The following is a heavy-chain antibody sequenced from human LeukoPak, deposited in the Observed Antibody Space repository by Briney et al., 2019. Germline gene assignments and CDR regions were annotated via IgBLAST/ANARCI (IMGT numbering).Heavy chain of an antibody. CDR1: GGSISSYY. CDR3: ARDDGSGWFDP. J-gene: IGHJ5*02. CDR2: ISASGTT. D-gene: IGHD1-26*01. V-gene: IGHV4-4*07. Sequence: SETLSLTRTVSGGSISSYYWSWIRQPAGKGLEWIGRISASGTTNYNPSLKSRLTISVDKSRNQFALKLSSVSAADTAVYYCARDDGSGWFDPWGQGTLVTVSS.